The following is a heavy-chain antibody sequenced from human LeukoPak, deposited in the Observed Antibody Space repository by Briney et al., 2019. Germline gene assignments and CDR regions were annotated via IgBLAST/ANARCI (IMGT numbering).Heavy chain of an antibody. CDR2: IYYSGST. D-gene: IGHD3-10*01. V-gene: IGHV4-59*08. CDR1: GGSISSYY. Sequence: SETLSLTCTVSGGSISSYYWSWIRQPPGKGLEWIGYIYYSGSTNYNPSLKSRVTISVDTSKNQCSLKLSSVTAADTAVYYCARRGYYFDYWGQGTLVTVSS. CDR3: ARRGYYFDY. J-gene: IGHJ4*02.